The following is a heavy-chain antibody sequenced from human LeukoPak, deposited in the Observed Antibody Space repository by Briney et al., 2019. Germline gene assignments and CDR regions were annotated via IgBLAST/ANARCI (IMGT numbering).Heavy chain of an antibody. CDR3: ASTRGGKRRFDY. D-gene: IGHD4-23*01. J-gene: IGHJ4*02. CDR1: GFTFSSYG. CDR2: IRYDGSNK. Sequence: PGGSLRLSCAASGFTFSSYGMHWVRQAPGKGLEWVAFIRYDGSNKYYADSVKGRFTISRDNSKNTLYLQMNSLRAEDTAVYYCASTRGGKRRFDYWGQGTLVTVSS. V-gene: IGHV3-30*02.